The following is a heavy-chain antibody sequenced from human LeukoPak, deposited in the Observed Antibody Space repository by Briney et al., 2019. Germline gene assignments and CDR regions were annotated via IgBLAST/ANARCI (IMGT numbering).Heavy chain of an antibody. Sequence: ASVTVSCKASGYTFTSYCMHWVRQAPGQGLEWMGIINPSGGSTSYAQKFQGRVTMTRDTSTSTVYMELSSLRSEDTAVYYCARAWGPFPVIVGATFNWFDPWGQGTLVTVSS. CDR3: ARAWGPFPVIVGATFNWFDP. CDR2: INPSGGST. D-gene: IGHD1-26*01. J-gene: IGHJ5*02. V-gene: IGHV1-46*01. CDR1: GYTFTSYC.